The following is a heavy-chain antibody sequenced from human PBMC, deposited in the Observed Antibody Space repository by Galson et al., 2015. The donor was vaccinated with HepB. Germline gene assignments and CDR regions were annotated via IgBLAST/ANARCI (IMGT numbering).Heavy chain of an antibody. J-gene: IGHJ4*02. CDR3: ARVKYYETSEVLDY. D-gene: IGHD3-22*01. CDR1: GFTFSDCG. Sequence: SLRLSCAASGFTFSDCGMHWVRQAPGKGLEWVAVIWYDERKYFYADSVRGRFTISRDNFKNTLHLQMNSLRDEDTAIYYCARVKYYETSEVLDYWGQGTLVSVSS. V-gene: IGHV3-33*01. CDR2: IWYDERKY.